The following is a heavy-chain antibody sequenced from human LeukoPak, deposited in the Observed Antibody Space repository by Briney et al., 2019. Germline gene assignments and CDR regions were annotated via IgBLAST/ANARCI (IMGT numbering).Heavy chain of an antibody. CDR1: GYSISSGYY. V-gene: IGHV4-38-2*02. D-gene: IGHD4-17*01. Sequence: PSETLSLTCTVSGYSISSGYYWGWVRQPPGKGLEWIGSFYHGGSTYYNSSLKSRVTISVDTSKNQFSLKASSVTAADTAVYYCARAYGDYGYWGQGTLVTVSS. J-gene: IGHJ4*02. CDR3: ARAYGDYGY. CDR2: FYHGGST.